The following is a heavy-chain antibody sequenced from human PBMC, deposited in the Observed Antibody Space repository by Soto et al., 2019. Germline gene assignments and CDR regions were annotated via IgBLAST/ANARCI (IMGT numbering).Heavy chain of an antibody. V-gene: IGHV4-4*07. J-gene: IGHJ5*02. D-gene: IGHD6-19*01. CDR1: GASISSYF. CDR3: AREAGPDRWFDP. CDR2: ISTSGTT. Sequence: SETLSLTCTVSGASISSYFWTWIRQPPGKALDWMGRISTSGTTNYNPSLKSRVTMSVDTSKNHFSLNLSSVTAADTAVSYCAREAGPDRWFDPWGQGTLVTVSS.